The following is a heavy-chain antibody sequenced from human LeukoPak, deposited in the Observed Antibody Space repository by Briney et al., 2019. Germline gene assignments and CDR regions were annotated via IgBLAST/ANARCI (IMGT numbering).Heavy chain of an antibody. V-gene: IGHV4-38-2*02. CDR3: ARVRGEVERFDY. Sequence: SETLSLTCTVSGYSISTGYYWDWIRQPPGKGLEWIGTFYHGGSTYYNPSLKSRVTISVDTSKNQFSLKLSSVTAADTAVYYCARVRGEVERFDYWGQGTLVTVSS. CDR2: FYHGGST. J-gene: IGHJ4*02. D-gene: IGHD3-10*01. CDR1: GYSISTGYY.